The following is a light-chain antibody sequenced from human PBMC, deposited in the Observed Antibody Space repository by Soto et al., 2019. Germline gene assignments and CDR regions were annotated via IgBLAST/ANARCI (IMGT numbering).Light chain of an antibody. CDR3: QSYDTSLSGVI. CDR1: SSNIGSNT. J-gene: IGLJ2*01. Sequence: QSVLTQPPSASGTPGQRVTISCSGSSSNIGSNTVNWYQQLPGTAPKLLIYSNNQRPSGVPDRFSGSKSGTSASLAISGLQSEDEADYYCQSYDTSLSGVIFGAGTKLTVL. CDR2: SNN. V-gene: IGLV1-44*01.